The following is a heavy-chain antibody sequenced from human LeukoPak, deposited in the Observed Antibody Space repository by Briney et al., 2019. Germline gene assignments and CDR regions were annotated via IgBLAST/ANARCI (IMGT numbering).Heavy chain of an antibody. Sequence: GALRHSCAASGFTFSRYAMHWVRQAPGKGLEWVAFVSLDVNDKHYGGSVKGRFTISRDNSKSTLYLQMNSLRPEDTAVYYCAKLSDSSGYLYYYYMDVWGKGTTVTVSS. D-gene: IGHD3-22*01. CDR3: AKLSDSSGYLYYYYMDV. CDR1: GFTFSRYA. V-gene: IGHV3-30*18. CDR2: VSLDVNDK. J-gene: IGHJ6*03.